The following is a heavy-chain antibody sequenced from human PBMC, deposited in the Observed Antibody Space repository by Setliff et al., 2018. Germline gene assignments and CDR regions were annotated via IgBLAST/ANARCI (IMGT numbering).Heavy chain of an antibody. V-gene: IGHV4-38-2*02. J-gene: IGHJ4*02. Sequence: PSETLSLTCTVSGYSISSGYYWGWIRQHTGKGLEWLGSFFHTGNTYYNPSLEGRVTIAVDTSNNQFSLKLSSVTAADTAVYYCARHLWGRYMAESSAYFDYWGQGSLVTVSS. D-gene: IGHD3-3*02. CDR3: ARHLWGRYMAESSAYFDY. CDR2: FFHTGNT. CDR1: GYSISSGYY.